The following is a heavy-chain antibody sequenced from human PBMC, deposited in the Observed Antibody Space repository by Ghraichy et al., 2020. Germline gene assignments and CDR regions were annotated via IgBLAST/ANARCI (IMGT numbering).Heavy chain of an antibody. Sequence: SETLSLTCTVSGGSVSSGSYYWSWIRQPPGKGLEWIGYIYYSGSTNYNPSLKSRVTISVDTSKNQFSLKLSSVTAADTVVYYCARAMGRTSWFDPWGQGTLVTVSS. J-gene: IGHJ5*02. CDR3: ARAMGRTSWFDP. D-gene: IGHD2-2*01. V-gene: IGHV4-61*01. CDR2: IYYSGST. CDR1: GGSVSSGSYY.